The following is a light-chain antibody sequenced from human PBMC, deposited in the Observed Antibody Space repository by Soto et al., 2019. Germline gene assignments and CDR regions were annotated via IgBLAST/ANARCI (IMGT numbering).Light chain of an antibody. J-gene: IGKJ1*01. Sequence: DIQMTQSPSTLSSSVGDIVTITCRASQSISSYLNWYQQKPGKAPNLLIYDASSLQSGVPSRFSGSGSGTEFTLTISSLQPDDFATYYCQQYNSYAITFGQGTKVDIK. CDR3: QQYNSYAIT. CDR2: DAS. V-gene: IGKV1-5*01. CDR1: QSISSY.